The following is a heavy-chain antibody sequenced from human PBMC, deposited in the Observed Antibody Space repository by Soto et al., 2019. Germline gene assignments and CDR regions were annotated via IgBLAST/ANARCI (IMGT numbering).Heavy chain of an antibody. CDR3: ERVPLDNLTGYALYGMDV. J-gene: IGHJ6*04. D-gene: IGHD3-9*01. Sequence: SETLSLTCTVSGGAISSYYWSWIRQPPGKGLEWLGYIYYSGSSIYNPSLNSRITISIDTSKSQFSLRLSSVTAEDTAVYFCERVPLDNLTGYALYGMDVSGKXTTGTVSS. CDR2: IYYSGSS. CDR1: GGAISSYY. V-gene: IGHV4-59*01.